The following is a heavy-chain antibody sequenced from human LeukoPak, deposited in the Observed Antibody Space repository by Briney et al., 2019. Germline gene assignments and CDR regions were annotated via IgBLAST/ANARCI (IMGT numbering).Heavy chain of an antibody. J-gene: IGHJ6*03. Sequence: QPGGSLRLSCAASGFTVSSNYMSWVRQAPGKGLEWVSVIYSGGSTYYADSVKGRFTISRDNSKNTLYLQMNSLRAEDTAVYYCAKKTVTTNRGYYYYYMDVWGKGTTVTISS. CDR1: GFTVSSNY. CDR3: AKKTVTTNRGYYYYYMDV. CDR2: IYSGGST. D-gene: IGHD4-17*01. V-gene: IGHV3-66*02.